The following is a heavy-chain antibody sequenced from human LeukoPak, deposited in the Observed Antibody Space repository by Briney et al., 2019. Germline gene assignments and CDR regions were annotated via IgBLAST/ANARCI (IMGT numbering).Heavy chain of an antibody. Sequence: ASVKVSCKASGYTFTSYGISWVRQAPGQGLEWMRWISAYNGNTNYAQKLQGRVTMTTDTSTSTAYMELRSLRSDDTAVYYCASSRAGGYFDYWGQGTLVTVSS. V-gene: IGHV1-18*04. D-gene: IGHD3-16*01. CDR3: ASSRAGGYFDY. J-gene: IGHJ4*02. CDR1: GYTFTSYG. CDR2: ISAYNGNT.